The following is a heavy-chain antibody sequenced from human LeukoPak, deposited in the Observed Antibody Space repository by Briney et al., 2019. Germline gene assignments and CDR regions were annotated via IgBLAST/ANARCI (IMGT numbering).Heavy chain of an antibody. CDR2: IYDSGST. CDR1: GGSISSSSYY. CDR3: ARLNIVVEPAGELGPYFDY. J-gene: IGHJ4*02. Sequence: PSETLSLTCTVSGGSISSSSYYWGWIRQPPGKGLEWIGRIYDSGSTYYNPSLKSRGTISVDTSKNQFSLKLSSVTAADTAVYYCARLNIVVEPAGELGPYFDYWGQGTLVTVSS. D-gene: IGHD2-2*01. V-gene: IGHV4-39*01.